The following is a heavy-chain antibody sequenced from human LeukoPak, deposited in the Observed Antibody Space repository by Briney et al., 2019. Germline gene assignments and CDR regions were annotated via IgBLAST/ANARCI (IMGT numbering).Heavy chain of an antibody. Sequence: GGSLRLSCAASGFTFSSYGMHWVRQAPGKGLEWGSYISGGSSTIYYADSVKGRFTISRDNGKNTLYLQMNSLRAEDTAVYYCARGSTYYDSSGQVPFDYWGQGTLVTVSS. CDR1: GFTFSSYG. J-gene: IGHJ4*02. CDR3: ARGSTYYDSSGQVPFDY. V-gene: IGHV3-48*01. CDR2: ISGGSSTI. D-gene: IGHD3-22*01.